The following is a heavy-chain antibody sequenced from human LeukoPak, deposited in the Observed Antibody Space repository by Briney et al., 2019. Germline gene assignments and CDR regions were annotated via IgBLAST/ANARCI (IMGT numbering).Heavy chain of an antibody. D-gene: IGHD3-16*01. V-gene: IGHV1-18*01. Sequence: ASVKVSCKASGYIFTSYGISWVRQAPGQGLEWMGWISAYNGNTNYEQKLQGRVTMTTDTSTSTVYMELRSLRSDDTAVYYCAREGGGDRKLDYWGQGTLVTVSS. CDR3: AREGGGDRKLDY. CDR1: GYIFTSYG. J-gene: IGHJ4*02. CDR2: ISAYNGNT.